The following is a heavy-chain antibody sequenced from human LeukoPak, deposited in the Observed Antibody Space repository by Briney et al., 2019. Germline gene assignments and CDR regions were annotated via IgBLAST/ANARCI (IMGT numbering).Heavy chain of an antibody. CDR1: GGSISSYY. CDR3: ARVTGYMTEDYFDY. J-gene: IGHJ4*02. CDR2: IYYSGST. Sequence: SETLSLTCTVSGGSISSYYWSWIRQPPGKGLEWIGYIYYSGSTDYNPSLKSRVTISVETSKNQFSLKLSSVTAADTAVYYCARVTGYMTEDYFDYWGQGTLVTVSS. V-gene: IGHV4-59*01. D-gene: IGHD6-13*01.